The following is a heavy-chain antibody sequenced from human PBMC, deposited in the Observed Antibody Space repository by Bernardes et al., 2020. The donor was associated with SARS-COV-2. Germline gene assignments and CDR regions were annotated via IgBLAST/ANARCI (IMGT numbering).Heavy chain of an antibody. CDR1: GFSLNTYGEA. J-gene: IGHJ4*02. CDR2: IYWDDDE. Sequence: SCPTLVQPTQTLTLSCSFSGFSLNTYGEAVGWIRQPPGKALEWLALIYWDDDERYSPSLRTSLTITKDTSKNQVVLTMPNMDPVDTGTYYCAHRYGDYGTFDYWGQGTLVTVSS. D-gene: IGHD4-17*01. CDR3: AHRYGDYGTFDY. V-gene: IGHV2-5*02.